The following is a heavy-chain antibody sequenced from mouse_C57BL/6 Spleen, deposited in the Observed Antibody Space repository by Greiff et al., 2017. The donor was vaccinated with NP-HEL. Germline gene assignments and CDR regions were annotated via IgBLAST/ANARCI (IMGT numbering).Heavy chain of an antibody. J-gene: IGHJ2*01. CDR2: IWRGGST. Sequence: VQLVESGPGLVQPSQSLSITCTVSGFSLTSYGVHWVRQSPGKGLEWLGVIWRGGSTDYNAAFMSRLSITKDNSKSQVFFKMNSLQADDTAIYYCAKNREDGYYYFDYWGQGTTLTVSS. D-gene: IGHD2-3*01. CDR1: GFSLTSYG. CDR3: AKNREDGYYYFDY. V-gene: IGHV2-5*01.